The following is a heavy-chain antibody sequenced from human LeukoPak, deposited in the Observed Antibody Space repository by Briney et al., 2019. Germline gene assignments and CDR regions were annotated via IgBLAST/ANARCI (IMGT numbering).Heavy chain of an antibody. V-gene: IGHV3-23*01. D-gene: IGHD3-3*01. J-gene: IGHJ4*02. CDR2: ITGSGGST. CDR3: AKDKGDFRSGHHY. CDR1: GFTFSNYA. Sequence: GGSLRLSCAASGFTFSNYAMSWVRQAPGKGLEWVSSITGSGGSTYYADSVKGRFTISRDNSKNTLYLQMSSLRAEDTAVYYCAKDKGDFRSGHHYWGQGTLVTVSS.